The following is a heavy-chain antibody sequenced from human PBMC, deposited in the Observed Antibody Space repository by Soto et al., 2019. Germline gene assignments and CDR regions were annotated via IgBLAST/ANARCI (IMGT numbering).Heavy chain of an antibody. CDR3: ARVWNDGYQWWYYYYGMDV. V-gene: IGHV1-69*06. CDR1: GGTFSSYA. Sequence: AASLKVSCKASGGTFSSYAISWVRQAPGQGLEWMGGIIPIFGTANYAQKFQGRVTITADKSTSTAYMELSSLRSEDTAVYYCARVWNDGYQWWYYYYGMDVWGQGTTVTVSS. CDR2: IIPIFGTA. J-gene: IGHJ6*02. D-gene: IGHD2-8*01.